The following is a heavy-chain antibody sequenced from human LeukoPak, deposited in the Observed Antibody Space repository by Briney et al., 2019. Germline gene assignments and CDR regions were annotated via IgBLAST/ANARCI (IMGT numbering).Heavy chain of an antibody. D-gene: IGHD1-14*01. J-gene: IGHJ4*02. CDR2: IYYSGST. Sequence: SETLSLTCTVSGGSISSGGYYWSWIRQHPGKGLEWIGYIYYSGSTYYNPSLKSRVTISVDTSKNQFSLKLSSVTAADTAVYYCVVKRAKTGFDYWGQGTLVTISS. V-gene: IGHV4-31*03. CDR1: GGSISSGGYY. CDR3: VVKRAKTGFDY.